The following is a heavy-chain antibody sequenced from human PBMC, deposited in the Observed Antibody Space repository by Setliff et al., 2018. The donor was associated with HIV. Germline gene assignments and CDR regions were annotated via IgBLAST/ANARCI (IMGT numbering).Heavy chain of an antibody. J-gene: IGHJ4*02. Sequence: GGSLRLSCAPSGFTFDDYGMSWVRQAPGKGLEWVSGINWNGGSRGYADSVKGRFTISRDNAKNSLYLQMNSLRAEDTALYYCTRVPYYYDSSGYYFDYWGRGTLVTVSS. CDR2: INWNGGSR. CDR3: TRVPYYYDSSGYYFDY. CDR1: GFTFDDYG. V-gene: IGHV3-20*04. D-gene: IGHD3-22*01.